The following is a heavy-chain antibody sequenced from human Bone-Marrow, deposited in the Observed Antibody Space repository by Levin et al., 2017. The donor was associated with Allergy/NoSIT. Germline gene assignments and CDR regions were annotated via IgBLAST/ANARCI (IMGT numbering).Heavy chain of an antibody. CDR3: ARLDLITGIDY. Sequence: GGSLRLSCVVSGFTVSNNYMSWVRQAPGKGLEWVSVIYSGGSTYYADSVKGRLTISRDNSKNTVYLQMNSLRAEDTAVYYCARLDLITGIDYWGQGTLVTISS. J-gene: IGHJ4*02. CDR1: GFTVSNNY. D-gene: IGHD1-14*01. CDR2: IYSGGST. V-gene: IGHV3-66*02.